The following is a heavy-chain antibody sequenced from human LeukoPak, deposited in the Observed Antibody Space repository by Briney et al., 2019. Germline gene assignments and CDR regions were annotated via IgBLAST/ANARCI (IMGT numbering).Heavy chain of an antibody. Sequence: GGSLRLSCAASGFTFSDHYMDWVRQAPGKGLEWVGRTRNKANSYTTEYAASVKGRFTISRDDSKNSLYLQMNSLRAEDTAVYYCAKLSGEKLDYWGQGTLVTVSS. D-gene: IGHD2-21*01. J-gene: IGHJ4*02. CDR2: TRNKANSYTT. CDR3: AKLSGEKLDY. CDR1: GFTFSDHY. V-gene: IGHV3-72*01.